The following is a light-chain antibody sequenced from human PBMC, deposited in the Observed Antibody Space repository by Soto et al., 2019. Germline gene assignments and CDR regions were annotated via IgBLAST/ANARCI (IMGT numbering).Light chain of an antibody. CDR2: GAS. CDR1: QSVSSTY. V-gene: IGKV3-20*01. J-gene: IGKJ1*01. Sequence: IVFPHSPGTLSLSPGARATLSCRASQSVSSTYIAWYQQKPGQAPRLLIYGASSRATGIPDRFSGSGSGTDFTLTISRLEPEDFAVYYCQQYGSSPRTVGQGAKVDIK. CDR3: QQYGSSPRT.